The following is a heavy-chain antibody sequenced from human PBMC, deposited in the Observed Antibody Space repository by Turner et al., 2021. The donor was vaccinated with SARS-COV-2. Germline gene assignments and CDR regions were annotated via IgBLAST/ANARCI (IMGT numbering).Heavy chain of an antibody. D-gene: IGHD3-16*02. Sequence: EVHLVDSGGGLVQPGGSLRLPCVASGFTVSNNYMGWVRQATGRGLEWVSVINSDDSKSCADSVKGRFDVTRHNSENTLYLQMNSLRTEDTAVYYCARAALYSFYAMDVWGQGTSVTVSS. CDR3: ARAALYSFYAMDV. CDR2: INSDDSK. CDR1: GFTVSNNY. J-gene: IGHJ6*02. V-gene: IGHV3-53*04.